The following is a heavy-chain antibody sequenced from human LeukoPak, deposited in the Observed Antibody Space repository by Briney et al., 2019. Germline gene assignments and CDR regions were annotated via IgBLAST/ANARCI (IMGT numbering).Heavy chain of an antibody. Sequence: SETLSLTCAVYGGSFSGYYWSWIRQPPGKGLEWIGEINHSGSTNYNPSLKNRVTISVDKSKNQFSLKLSSVTAADTAVYYCARRGLIAAAGFDYWGQGTLVTVSS. V-gene: IGHV4-34*01. D-gene: IGHD6-13*01. CDR2: INHSGST. J-gene: IGHJ4*02. CDR3: ARRGLIAAAGFDY. CDR1: GGSFSGYY.